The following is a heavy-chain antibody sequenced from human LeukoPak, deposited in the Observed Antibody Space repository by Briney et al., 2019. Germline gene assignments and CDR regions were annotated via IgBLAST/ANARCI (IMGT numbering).Heavy chain of an antibody. CDR3: ARSYYYDSSHTVDY. Sequence: GGSLRLSCAASGFTFSSYGMHWVRQAPGKGLEWVAVIWYDGSNKYYADSVKGRFTISRDNSKNTLYLQMNSLRAEDTAVYYCARSYYYDSSHTVDYWGQGTLVTVSS. D-gene: IGHD3-22*01. V-gene: IGHV3-33*01. CDR1: GFTFSSYG. J-gene: IGHJ4*02. CDR2: IWYDGSNK.